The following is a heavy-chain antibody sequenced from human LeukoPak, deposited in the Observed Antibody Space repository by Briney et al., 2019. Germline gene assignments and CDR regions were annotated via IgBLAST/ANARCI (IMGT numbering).Heavy chain of an antibody. J-gene: IGHJ6*03. CDR2: ISSSSSTI. V-gene: IGHV3-48*01. CDR3: AKEPNLSFYYMAD. D-gene: IGHD1-14*01. Sequence: PGGSLRLSCAASGFTFSSYSMNWVRQAPGKGLEWVSYISSSSSTIYYADSVKGRFTISRDNAKNSLYLQMNSLRAEDTAVSYCAKEPNLSFYYMADWGKGTTVTISS. CDR1: GFTFSSYS.